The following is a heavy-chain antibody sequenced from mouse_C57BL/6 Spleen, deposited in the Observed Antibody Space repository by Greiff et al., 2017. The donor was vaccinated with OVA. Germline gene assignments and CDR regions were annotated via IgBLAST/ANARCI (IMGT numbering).Heavy chain of an antibody. D-gene: IGHD1-1*01. J-gene: IGHJ1*03. CDR2: INPSNGGT. CDR3: AREGTTVVADWYFDV. CDR1: GYTFTSYW. V-gene: IGHV1-53*01. Sequence: QVQLKQPGTELVKPGASVKLSCKASGYTFTSYWMHWVKQRPGQGLEWIGNINPSNGGTNYNEKFKSKATLTVDKSSSTAYMQLSSLTSEDSAVYYCAREGTTVVADWYFDVWGTGTTVTVSS.